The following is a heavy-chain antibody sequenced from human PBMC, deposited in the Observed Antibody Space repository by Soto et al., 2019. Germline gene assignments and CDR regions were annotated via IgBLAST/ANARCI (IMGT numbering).Heavy chain of an antibody. V-gene: IGHV4-31*03. D-gene: IGHD2-21*01. CDR2: IYYSGTT. Sequence: QVQLQESGPGLVKPSQTLSLTCSVSGASINSGGHYWNWIRQHPGKGLEWIGYIYYSGTTYYNPSLKSRVTISVDTSKNQFSLKLSSVTAADTAVYYCAASCVGCGGFNYYGMDVWGQGTTVTVSS. CDR1: GASINSGGHY. J-gene: IGHJ6*02. CDR3: AASCVGCGGFNYYGMDV.